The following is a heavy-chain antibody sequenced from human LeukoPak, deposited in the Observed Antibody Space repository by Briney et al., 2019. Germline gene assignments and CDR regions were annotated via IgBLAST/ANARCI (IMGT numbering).Heavy chain of an antibody. D-gene: IGHD1-7*01. CDR3: AKVLVGTTCFEY. CDR2: ISGSGGST. J-gene: IGHJ4*02. Sequence: GGSLRLSCAASGFTFSSHGMSWVRQAPGKGLEWVSAISGSGGSTYYADSVKGRFTMSRDNSKNTLYLQMNSLRAGDTAVYYCAKVLVGTTCFEYWGQGTLVTVSS. V-gene: IGHV3-23*01. CDR1: GFTFSSHG.